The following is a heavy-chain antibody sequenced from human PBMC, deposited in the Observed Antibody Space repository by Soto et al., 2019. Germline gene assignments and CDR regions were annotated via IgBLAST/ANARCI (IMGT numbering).Heavy chain of an antibody. V-gene: IGHV3-23*01. CDR1: GFTFSTYP. CDR3: ARAKAVVIAALDI. D-gene: IGHD2-21*01. J-gene: IGHJ3*02. CDR2: ISGSGGST. Sequence: PGGSLRLSCAASGFTFSTYPMSWVRQASGKGLEWVSVISGSGGSTYYADSVKGRFTISRDNSKNTLYLQLDSLTGADTAVYYCARAKAVVIAALDIWGQGTMVTVSS.